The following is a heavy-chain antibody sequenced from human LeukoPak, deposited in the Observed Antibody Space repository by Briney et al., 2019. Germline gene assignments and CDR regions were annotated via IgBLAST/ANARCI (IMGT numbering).Heavy chain of an antibody. CDR3: ARDSGTTGEVKFDP. V-gene: IGHV4-4*07. Sequence: SETLSLTCTVSGGSFTTYYWSWIRQPAGKGLEWIGHIDTSGTTNYNPSLKSRVTMSTDTSKNQFSLKLSSVTAADTAVYYCARDSGTTGEVKFDPWGQGTLVTVSS. D-gene: IGHD3-10*01. J-gene: IGHJ5*02. CDR2: IDTSGTT. CDR1: GGSFTTYY.